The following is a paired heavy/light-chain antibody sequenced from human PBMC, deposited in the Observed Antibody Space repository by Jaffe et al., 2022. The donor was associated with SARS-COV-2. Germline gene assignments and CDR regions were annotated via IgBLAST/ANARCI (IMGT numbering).Light chain of an antibody. V-gene: IGLV2-14*03. CDR2: DVT. CDR3: SSYISSASWV. Sequence: HSALTQPASVSGSPGQSITISCTGTSSDIGGYNYVSWFQQYPGKAPKLMIYDVTNRPSGVSNRFSGSKSGNTASLTISGLRAEDEADYYCSSYISSASWVFGGGTKLTVL. J-gene: IGLJ3*02. CDR1: SSDIGGYNY.
Heavy chain of an antibody. CDR3: ARHRGDSSWFDP. CDR1: GGSISSSDYY. J-gene: IGHJ5*02. V-gene: IGHV4-39*01. CDR2: IHYSGTT. Sequence: QLQLQESGPGLVKPSETLSLTCTVSGGSISSSDYYWGWIRQPPGMGLEWIGYIHYSGTTYYNPSLKSRITISVEASKNQVSLHLSSVTAADTAVYYCARHRGDSSWFDPWGQGTLVTVSS. D-gene: IGHD6-13*01.